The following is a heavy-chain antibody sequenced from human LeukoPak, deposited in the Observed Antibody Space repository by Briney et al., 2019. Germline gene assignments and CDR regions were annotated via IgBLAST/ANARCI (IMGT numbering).Heavy chain of an antibody. CDR3: ARGGRNWNSHFDY. D-gene: IGHD1-7*01. J-gene: IGHJ4*02. Sequence: SETLSLTCAVSGGSISSGGYSWSWIRQPPGKGLEWIGYIYHSGSTYYNPSLKSRVTISVDRSKNQFSLKLSSVTAADTAVYYCARGGRNWNSHFDYWGQGTLVTVSS. CDR1: GGSISSGGYS. V-gene: IGHV4-30-2*01. CDR2: IYHSGST.